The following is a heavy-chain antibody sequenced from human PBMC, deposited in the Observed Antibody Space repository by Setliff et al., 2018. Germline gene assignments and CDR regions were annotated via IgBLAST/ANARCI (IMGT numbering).Heavy chain of an antibody. CDR2: IAHTGSI. D-gene: IGHD2-21*02. Sequence: SETLSLTCTVSGGSISSYYWSWIRQPAGKGLEWVGNIAHTGSINYNPSPKSRLTISRDTSKNQVSLKLNSVTATDTAVYYCARDLGHGGDSDYWGQGILVTVSS. J-gene: IGHJ4*02. CDR3: ARDLGHGGDSDY. CDR1: GGSISSYY. V-gene: IGHV4-4*07.